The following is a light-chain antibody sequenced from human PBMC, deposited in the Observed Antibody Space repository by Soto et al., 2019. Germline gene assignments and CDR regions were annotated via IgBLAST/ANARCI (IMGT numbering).Light chain of an antibody. J-gene: IGKJ4*01. Sequence: EIVMTQSPATLSVSPGERATLSCRASQSVSSNLAWYQQKPGQAPRLLIYGASTRATGIPARFSGSGSGTEFTLTISSLQSEDFAVYYCQQRSKLPRTFGGGTKIEIK. V-gene: IGKV3-15*01. CDR3: QQRSKLPRT. CDR2: GAS. CDR1: QSVSSN.